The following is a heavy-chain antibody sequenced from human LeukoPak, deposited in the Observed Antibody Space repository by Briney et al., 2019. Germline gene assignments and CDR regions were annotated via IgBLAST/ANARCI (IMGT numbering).Heavy chain of an antibody. CDR1: GYPFTVYY. CDR3: ASGAQWELLTAFDI. V-gene: IGHV1-2*02. Sequence: ASVKVSCKASGYPFTVYYMHWVRQAPGQGPEWMGWINPNSGGTNYAQKFQGRVTMTRDTSISTAYMELSRLRSDDTAVYYCASGAQWELLTAFDIWGQGTMVTVSS. CDR2: INPNSGGT. J-gene: IGHJ3*02. D-gene: IGHD1-26*01.